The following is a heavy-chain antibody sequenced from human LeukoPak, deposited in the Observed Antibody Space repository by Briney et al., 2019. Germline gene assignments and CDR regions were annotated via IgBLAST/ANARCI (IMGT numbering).Heavy chain of an antibody. CDR2: IYTSGST. J-gene: IGHJ5*02. Sequence: SETLSLTCTVSGGSISSGSYYWSWIRQPAGKGLEWIGRIYTSGSTNYNPSLKSRVTISVDTSKNQFSLKLSSVTAADTAVYYCAREGIAAAGTIDPWGQGTLVTVS. CDR1: GGSISSGSYY. D-gene: IGHD6-13*01. V-gene: IGHV4-61*02. CDR3: AREGIAAAGTIDP.